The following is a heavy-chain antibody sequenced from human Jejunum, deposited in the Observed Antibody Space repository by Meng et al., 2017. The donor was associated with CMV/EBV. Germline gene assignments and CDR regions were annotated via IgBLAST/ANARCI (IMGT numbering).Heavy chain of an antibody. J-gene: IGHJ5*02. D-gene: IGHD5-18*01. CDR1: GFSVSSNY. V-gene: IGHV3-66*01. CDR3: VRNLGYTYGLVS. Sequence: ELQVVGSGGGLVQPGESLRLSCAASGFSVSSNYMSWVRQAPGKGLEWVTLIYSGGTTFYADSVKGRFTISRDNSKNVLYLQMNSVRAEDTALYHCVRNLGYTYGLVSWGQGTLVTVSS. CDR2: IYSGGTT.